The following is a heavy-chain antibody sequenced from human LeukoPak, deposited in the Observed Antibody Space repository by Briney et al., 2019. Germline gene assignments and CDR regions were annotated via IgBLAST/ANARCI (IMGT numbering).Heavy chain of an antibody. D-gene: IGHD2/OR15-2a*01. V-gene: IGHV3-30*04. CDR1: GFTFSSYA. J-gene: IGHJ4*02. CDR3: AYLFSTPDY. CDR2: ISHDGSNK. Sequence: GRSLRLSCAASGFTFSSYAMHWVRQAPGKGLEWVAVISHDGSNKYYADSVKGRFTISRDNSKNTLYLQMNSLRAEDTAVYYCAYLFSTPDYWGQGTLVTVSS.